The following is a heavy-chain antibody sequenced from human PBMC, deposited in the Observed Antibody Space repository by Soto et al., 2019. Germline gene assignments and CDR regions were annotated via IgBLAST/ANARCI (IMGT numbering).Heavy chain of an antibody. J-gene: IGHJ5*02. CDR1: GGSISSSSYY. V-gene: IGHV4-39*01. CDR3: ARQVSNYYDSSGYYVLGNWFDP. CDR2: IYYSGST. Sequence: SETLSLTCTVSGGSISSSSYYWCWIRQPPGKGLEWIGSIYYSGSTYYNPSLKSRVTISVDTSKNQFSLKLSSVTAADTAVYYCARQVSNYYDSSGYYVLGNWFDPWGQGXLVNVSS. D-gene: IGHD3-22*01.